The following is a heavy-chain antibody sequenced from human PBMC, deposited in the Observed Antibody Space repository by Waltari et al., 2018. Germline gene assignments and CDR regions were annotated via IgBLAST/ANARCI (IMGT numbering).Heavy chain of an antibody. Sequence: QVRLVQSGAEVKKPGASVKVSCKASGYTFPNYAINWVRQVSGQGLEWMGWMNPSSGDTGFAQNFRGRVAMTRDTSTGTADMELRGLTSADTAFYYCARGTYIVGYDYWGQGTPVTVSA. J-gene: IGHJ4*02. CDR3: ARGTYIVGYDY. CDR1: GYTFPNYA. D-gene: IGHD1-26*01. V-gene: IGHV1-8*01. CDR2: MNPSSGDT.